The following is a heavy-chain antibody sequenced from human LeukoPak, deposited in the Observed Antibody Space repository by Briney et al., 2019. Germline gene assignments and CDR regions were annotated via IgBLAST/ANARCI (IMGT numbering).Heavy chain of an antibody. V-gene: IGHV3-23*01. J-gene: IGHJ4*02. CDR2: ISGSGGST. D-gene: IGHD3-16*02. CDR3: AKVSARLDLFDY. CDR1: RFTFSSYA. Sequence: GGSLRLSCAASRFTFSSYAMSWVRQAPGKGLEWVSAISGSGGSTYYADSVKGRFTISRDNSKNTLYLQMNSLRAEDTAVYYCAKVSARLDLFDYWGQGTLVTVSS.